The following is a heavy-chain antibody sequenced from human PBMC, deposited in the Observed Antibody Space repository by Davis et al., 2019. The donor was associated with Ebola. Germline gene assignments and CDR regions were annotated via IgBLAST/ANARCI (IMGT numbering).Heavy chain of an antibody. CDR2: IYYSGST. CDR1: GGSISSYY. Sequence: SETLSLTCTVSGGSISSYYWSWIRQPPGKGLEWIGYIYYSGSTNYNPSLKSRVTISVDTSKNQFSLKLSPVTAADTAVYYCARVARQWLAYGMDVWGQGTTVTVSS. D-gene: IGHD6-19*01. J-gene: IGHJ6*02. CDR3: ARVARQWLAYGMDV. V-gene: IGHV4-59*08.